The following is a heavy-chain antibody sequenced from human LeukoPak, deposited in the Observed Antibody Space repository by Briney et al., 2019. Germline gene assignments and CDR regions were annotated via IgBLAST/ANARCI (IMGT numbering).Heavy chain of an antibody. CDR3: ALGKYCSGGSCPSYYYYYYMDV. Sequence: SETLSLTCTVSGGSISSSSYYWGWIRQPPGKGLEWIGSIYYSGSTYYNPSLKSRVTISVDTSKNQFSLKLSSVTAADTAVYYCALGKYCSGGSCPSYYYYYYMDVWGKGTTVTVSS. CDR2: IYYSGST. V-gene: IGHV4-39*01. CDR1: GGSISSSSYY. J-gene: IGHJ6*03. D-gene: IGHD2-15*01.